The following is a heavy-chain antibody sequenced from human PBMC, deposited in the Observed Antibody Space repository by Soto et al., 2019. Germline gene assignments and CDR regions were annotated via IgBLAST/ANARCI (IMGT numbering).Heavy chain of an antibody. CDR1: GYTFTGYY. V-gene: IGHV1-2*02. Sequence: QVQLVQSGAEVKKSGASVKVSCKASGYTFTGYYLHWVRQAPGQGLEWMGWINPNSGATKYAQKFQGRVAMTRDTSISTAYMELSRLTPDDTAVYYCARVGEPITLLIVVLFDYWGQGTLVTVSS. D-gene: IGHD3-22*01. CDR2: INPNSGAT. CDR3: ARVGEPITLLIVVLFDY. J-gene: IGHJ4*02.